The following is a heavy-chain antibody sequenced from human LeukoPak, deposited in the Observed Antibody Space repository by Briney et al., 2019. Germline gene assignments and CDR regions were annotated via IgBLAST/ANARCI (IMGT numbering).Heavy chain of an antibody. J-gene: IGHJ4*02. Sequence: ASVKVSCKASGYIFSDYAIQWVRQVPGQGLEWMGWINAGNGKAKYSQKFQGRVTITRDTSASTAYMELSGLRSEDTAVYYCARARWTSTVTTYYLDYWGQGTLVTVSS. CDR3: ARARWTSTVTTYYLDY. D-gene: IGHD4-17*01. V-gene: IGHV1-3*01. CDR1: GYIFSDYA. CDR2: INAGNGKA.